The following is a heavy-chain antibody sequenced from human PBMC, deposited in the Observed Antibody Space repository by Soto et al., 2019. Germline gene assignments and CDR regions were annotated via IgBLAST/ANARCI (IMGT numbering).Heavy chain of an antibody. CDR3: AKDQRIVGSTRGYIDY. V-gene: IGHV3-30*18. J-gene: IGHJ4*02. Sequence: QVPLVESGGGVVQPGRSLRLSCAASGFTFNMHGMHWVRQAPGKGLEWVAVISTDGSYKYHVDSVKGRFTISRDNSNNTLYLQMNSLKTEDTGIYYCAKDQRIVGSTRGYIDYWGQGTLVAVSS. CDR1: GFTFNMHG. D-gene: IGHD1-26*01. CDR2: ISTDGSYK.